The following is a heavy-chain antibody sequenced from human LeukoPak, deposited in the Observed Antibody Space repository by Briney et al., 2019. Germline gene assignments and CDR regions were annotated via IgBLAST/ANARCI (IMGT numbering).Heavy chain of an antibody. D-gene: IGHD3-10*01. CDR3: ARTSTMVRGVIAFDP. CDR1: GGTFSSYA. V-gene: IGHV1-46*01. J-gene: IGHJ5*02. CDR2: INPSGGST. Sequence: GASVKVSCKASGGTFSSYAISWVRQAPGQGLEWMGIINPSGGSTSYAQKFQGRVTMTRDMSTSTVYMELSSLRSEDTAVYYCARTSTMVRGVIAFDPWGQGTLVTVSS.